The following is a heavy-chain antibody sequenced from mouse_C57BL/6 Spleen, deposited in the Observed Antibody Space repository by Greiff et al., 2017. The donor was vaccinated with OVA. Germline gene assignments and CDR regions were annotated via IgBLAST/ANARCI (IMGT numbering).Heavy chain of an antibody. CDR3: EKRGDDYDGGGYYFDY. CDR2: IYPGGGYT. J-gene: IGHJ2*01. D-gene: IGHD2-4*01. Sequence: QVQLQQSGAELVRPGTSVKMSCKASGYTFTNYWIGWAKQRPGHGLEWIGDIYPGGGYTNYNEKFKGKATLTADKSSSTAYMQFSSLTSEDSAIYYCEKRGDDYDGGGYYFDYWGQGTTLTVSS. V-gene: IGHV1-63*01. CDR1: GYTFTNYW.